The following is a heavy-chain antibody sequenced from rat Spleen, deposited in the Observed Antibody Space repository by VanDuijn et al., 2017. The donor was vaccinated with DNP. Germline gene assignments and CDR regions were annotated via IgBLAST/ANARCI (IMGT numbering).Heavy chain of an antibody. CDR2: ITHTGST. J-gene: IGHJ2*01. CDR1: GYSITSNY. CDR3: ARWGDYFDY. Sequence: EVQLQESGPGLVKPSQSLSLTCSVTGYSITSNYWGWIRKFPGNKMEWIGHITHTGSTSYNPSLKSRISITRDTSKNQFFLHLTSVTTEDTATYYCARWGDYFDYWGQGVMVTVSS. V-gene: IGHV3-1*01.